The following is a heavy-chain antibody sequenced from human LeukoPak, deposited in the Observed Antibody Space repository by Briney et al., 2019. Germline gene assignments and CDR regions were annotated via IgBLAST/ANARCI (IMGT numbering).Heavy chain of an antibody. J-gene: IGHJ4*02. D-gene: IGHD5/OR15-5a*01. Sequence: SRVTISVDKSKNQFSLKLSSVTAAGTAVYYCARESVRMGYDYWGQGTLVTVSS. V-gene: IGHV4-4*02. CDR3: ARESVRMGYDY.